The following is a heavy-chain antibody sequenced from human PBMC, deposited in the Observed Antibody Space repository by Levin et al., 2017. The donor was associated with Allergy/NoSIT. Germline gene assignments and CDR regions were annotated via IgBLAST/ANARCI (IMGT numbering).Heavy chain of an antibody. CDR3: ARWVAAATCWFDP. Sequence: ASVKVSCKTSGGTFSSFTIGWVRQAPGQGLEWVGGIIPVFGTTNYAQKFQGRVTIIADESTTTAYMELNSLRYDDTAVYYCARWVAAATCWFDPWGQGTLVTVSS. D-gene: IGHD2-15*01. J-gene: IGHJ5*02. CDR1: GGTFSSFT. CDR2: IIPVFGTT. V-gene: IGHV1-69*13.